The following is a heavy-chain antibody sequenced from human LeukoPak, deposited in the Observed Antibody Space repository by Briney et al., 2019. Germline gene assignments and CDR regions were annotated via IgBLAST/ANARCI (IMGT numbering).Heavy chain of an antibody. D-gene: IGHD6-13*01. CDR1: GFTFSAYA. Sequence: GGSLRLSCAASGFTFSAYAMHWVRQAPGKGLEWVASILYDGSKKYYGDSVKGRFSIYRDNSNYTLYLQMNSLRAEDTAVYYCASQQLSHYYYGMDVWGQGTTVTVSS. CDR2: ILYDGSKK. V-gene: IGHV3-30*03. J-gene: IGHJ6*02. CDR3: ASQQLSHYYYGMDV.